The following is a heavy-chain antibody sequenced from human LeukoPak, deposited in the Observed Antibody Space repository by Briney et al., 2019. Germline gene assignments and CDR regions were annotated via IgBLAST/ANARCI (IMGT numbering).Heavy chain of an antibody. J-gene: IGHJ4*02. Sequence: ASVKVSCKASGYTFTSYYMHWVRQAPGQGLEWMGIINPSGGSTSYAQKFQGRVTITADESTSTAYMELSSLRSEDTAVYYCASSIMGVTPFDYWGQGTLVTVSS. CDR1: GYTFTSYY. V-gene: IGHV1-46*01. D-gene: IGHD3-16*01. CDR2: INPSGGST. CDR3: ASSIMGVTPFDY.